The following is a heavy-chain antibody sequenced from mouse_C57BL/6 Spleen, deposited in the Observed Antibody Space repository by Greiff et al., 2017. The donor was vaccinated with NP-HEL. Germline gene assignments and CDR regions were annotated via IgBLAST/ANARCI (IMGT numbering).Heavy chain of an antibody. D-gene: IGHD1-1*01. J-gene: IGHJ2*01. CDR1: GFTFSSYA. V-gene: IGHV5-4*01. CDR3: AREGSLYGSYYFDY. CDR2: ISDGGSYT. Sequence: DVMLVESGGGLVKPGGSLKLSCAASGFTFSSYAMSWVRQTPEKRLEWVGTISDGGSYTYYPDNVKGRFTISRDNAKNNLYLQMSNLKSENTAMYDCAREGSLYGSYYFDYWGQGTTLTVSS.